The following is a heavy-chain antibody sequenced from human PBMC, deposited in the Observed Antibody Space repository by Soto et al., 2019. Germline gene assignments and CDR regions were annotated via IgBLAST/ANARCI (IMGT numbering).Heavy chain of an antibody. V-gene: IGHV3-30*18. Sequence: QVQLVESGGGVVQPGRSLRLSCATSGFTFSKYDMHWVRQAPGEGLEWVAVLSFDGSNKNYADSVKGRFTISRDNSKNTLFLQMNSLRTEDTAVYFCAKDFYTVRVPAAPRPHYFDFWGPGTLVTVSS. CDR3: AKDFYTVRVPAAPRPHYFDF. J-gene: IGHJ4*02. CDR2: LSFDGSNK. D-gene: IGHD2-2*01. CDR1: GFTFSKYD.